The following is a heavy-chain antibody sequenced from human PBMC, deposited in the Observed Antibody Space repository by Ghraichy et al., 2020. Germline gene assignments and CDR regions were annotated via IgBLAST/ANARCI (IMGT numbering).Heavy chain of an antibody. V-gene: IGHV4-34*01. J-gene: IGHJ6*02. Sequence: GSLRLSCAVYGGSFSDYYWSWFRQPPGKGLEWIGEINHRGSTNYNPSLKSRLTISVHTSKNQFSLRLSSVTAADTAVYYCARGEMTTVTRGNYYGMDVWGQGTTVTVSS. CDR2: INHRGST. CDR1: GGSFSDYY. D-gene: IGHD4-17*01. CDR3: ARGEMTTVTRGNYYGMDV.